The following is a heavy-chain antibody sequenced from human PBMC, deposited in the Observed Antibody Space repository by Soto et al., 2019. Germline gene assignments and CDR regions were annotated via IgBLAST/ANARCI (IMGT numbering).Heavy chain of an antibody. J-gene: IGHJ5*02. V-gene: IGHV4-4*02. CDR2: IYHSGST. D-gene: IGHD6-19*01. CDR1: GGSISSSNW. Sequence: HVQLQESGPGLVKPSGTLSLTCAVSGGSISSSNWWSWVRQPPGKGLDWIGEIYHSGSTTYNPSLKSPVTISVDKAKIQCCLKRSSVTAAATAVYYGARALECGWSRDNWFDPWGQGSLVTVTS. CDR3: ARALECGWSRDNWFDP.